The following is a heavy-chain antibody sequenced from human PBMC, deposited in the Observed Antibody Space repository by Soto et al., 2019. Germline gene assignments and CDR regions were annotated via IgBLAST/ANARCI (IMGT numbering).Heavy chain of an antibody. Sequence: GGSLRLSCAASGFTFSSYAMHWVRQAPGKGLEWVAVISYDGSNKYYADSVKGRFTISRDNSKNTLYLQMNSLRAEDTAVYYCARVKNPTYDSSGLDYWGQGTLVTVSS. J-gene: IGHJ4*02. V-gene: IGHV3-30-3*01. CDR1: GFTFSSYA. CDR2: ISYDGSNK. D-gene: IGHD3-22*01. CDR3: ARVKNPTYDSSGLDY.